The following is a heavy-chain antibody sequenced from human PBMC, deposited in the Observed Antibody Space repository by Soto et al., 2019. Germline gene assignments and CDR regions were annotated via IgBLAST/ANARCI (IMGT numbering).Heavy chain of an antibody. D-gene: IGHD3-22*01. CDR3: ARAYYDSSGYPVSGMDV. V-gene: IGHV3-13*01. CDR2: TGTDGDT. J-gene: IGHJ6*02. Sequence: GSLRLSCAASGFTFTRYDMHWVRLTAGKGLEWVSSTGTDGDTYYVDSVKGRFTISREDDKNSVYLQMNSLGAGDTAVYYCARAYYDSSGYPVSGMDVWGQGTMVTVSS. CDR1: GFTFTRYD.